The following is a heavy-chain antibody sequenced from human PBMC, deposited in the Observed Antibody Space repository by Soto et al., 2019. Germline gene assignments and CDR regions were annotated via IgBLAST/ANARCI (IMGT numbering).Heavy chain of an antibody. CDR2: IIPIFGTA. V-gene: IGHV1-69*13. D-gene: IGHD3-22*01. CDR1: GGTFSSYA. CDR3: ARSYYDSSGYYPRGLFDY. Sequence: ASVKVSCKASGGTFSSYAISWVRQAPGQGLEWMGGIIPIFGTANYAQKFQGRVTITADESTSTAYMELSSLRSEDTAVYYCARSYYDSSGYYPRGLFDYWGQGTLVTVSS. J-gene: IGHJ4*02.